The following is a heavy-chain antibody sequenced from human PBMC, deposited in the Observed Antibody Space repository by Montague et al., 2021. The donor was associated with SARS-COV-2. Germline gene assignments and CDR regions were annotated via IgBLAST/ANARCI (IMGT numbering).Heavy chain of an antibody. J-gene: IGHJ6*03. CDR1: GASISSANDY. D-gene: IGHD6-19*01. CDR2: ISASGSS. V-gene: IGHV4-61*09. CDR3: ARDRRGMAMAGRAYYYYYMDV. Sequence: TLSLTCSVSGASISSANDYWTWIRQPAGKGLEWIGHISASGSSSHNPSLKSRVTIILDTSKQQFSLEMTSVTAADTAVYYCARDRRGMAMAGRAYYYYYMDVWGQGTTVTASS.